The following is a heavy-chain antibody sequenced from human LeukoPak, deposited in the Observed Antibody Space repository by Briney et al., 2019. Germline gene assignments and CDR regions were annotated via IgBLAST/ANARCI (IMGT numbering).Heavy chain of an antibody. CDR2: IYYSGST. V-gene: IGHV4-30-4*01. CDR3: ARAQMTTVTTGFYYYYGMDV. Sequence: SETLSLTCTVSGGSISSGDYYWSWIRQPPGKGLEWIGYIYYSGSTYYNPSLKSRVTISVDTSKNQFSLKLSSVTAADTAVYYCARAQMTTVTTGFYYYYGMDVWGQGTTVTVSS. J-gene: IGHJ6*02. D-gene: IGHD4-17*01. CDR1: GGSISSGDYY.